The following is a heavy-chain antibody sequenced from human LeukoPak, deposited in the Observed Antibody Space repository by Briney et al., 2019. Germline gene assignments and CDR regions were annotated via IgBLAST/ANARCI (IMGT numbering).Heavy chain of an antibody. CDR3: ARALGYSFDY. D-gene: IGHD2-15*01. V-gene: IGHV4-59*01. CDR2: IYYSGST. CDR1: GGSISSYY. Sequence: SETLSLTCTVSGGSISSYYWSWIRQPPGKGLEWIGYIYYSGSTNYNPSLRSRVTISVDTSKNQFSLKLSSVTAADTAVYYCARALGYSFDYWGQGTLVTVSS. J-gene: IGHJ4*02.